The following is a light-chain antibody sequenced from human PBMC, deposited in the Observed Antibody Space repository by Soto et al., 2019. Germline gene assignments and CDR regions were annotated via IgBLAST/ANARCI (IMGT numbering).Light chain of an antibody. J-gene: IGKJ1*01. V-gene: IGKV3-20*01. CDR3: QQYGSSPQT. Sequence: DIVLTQSPATLSLSPGERATLSCRASQSVSSNYLAWFQQKPGQAPRLLIYAASSRATGIPDRFSGSGSGTDFTLTISRLEPEDFAVYYCQQYGSSPQTFGQGTKVDI. CDR2: AAS. CDR1: QSVSSNY.